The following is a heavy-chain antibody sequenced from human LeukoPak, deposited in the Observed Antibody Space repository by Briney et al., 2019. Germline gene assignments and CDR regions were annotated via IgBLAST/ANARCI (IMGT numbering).Heavy chain of an antibody. Sequence: GGSLTLSCAASGFTFSSYAMTWVGRAPGKGREWVANIKQDGSEKYYVDSVKGRFTISRDNAKNSLYLQMNSLRAEDTAVYHCARDPICDSWSGSPDYWGQGTLVTVSS. V-gene: IGHV3-7*01. D-gene: IGHD3-3*01. J-gene: IGHJ4*02. CDR3: ARDPICDSWSGSPDY. CDR2: IKQDGSEK. CDR1: GFTFSSYA.